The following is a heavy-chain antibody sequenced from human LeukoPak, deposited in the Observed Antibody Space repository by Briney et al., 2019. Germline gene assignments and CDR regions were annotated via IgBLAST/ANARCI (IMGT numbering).Heavy chain of an antibody. V-gene: IGHV3-7*01. CDR2: IKEDGSEK. CDR1: GFTFRRYW. J-gene: IGHJ1*01. CDR3: ATDQDHGYFRQ. Sequence: PTGGSLRLSCVASGFTFRRYWMTWVRQAPGKKPEWVANIKEDGSEKYYDDSVRGRFTISRDNAKNTLYLDMNSLRAEDTAVFYCATDQDHGYFRQWGQGTLVIVSS. D-gene: IGHD3-22*01.